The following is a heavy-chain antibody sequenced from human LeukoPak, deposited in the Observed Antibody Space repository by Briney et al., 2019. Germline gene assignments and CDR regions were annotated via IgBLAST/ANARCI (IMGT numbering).Heavy chain of an antibody. CDR2: IYYSGST. D-gene: IGHD3-22*01. CDR3: ARQRARYDDSIGITGDAFDI. V-gene: IGHV4-59*08. Sequence: SSETLSLTCTVYGGSISSYYWSWIRQPPGEGLEWIGYIYYSGSTNYNPSLKSRVTISVDTSKNQFSLTLSSVTAADTAVYYCARQRARYDDSIGITGDAFDIWGLGTMITGSS. J-gene: IGHJ3*02. CDR1: GGSISSYY.